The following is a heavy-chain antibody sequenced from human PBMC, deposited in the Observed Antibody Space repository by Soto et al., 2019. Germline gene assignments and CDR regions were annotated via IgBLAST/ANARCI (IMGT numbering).Heavy chain of an antibody. D-gene: IGHD1-7*01. V-gene: IGHV4-31*03. J-gene: IGHJ6*03. CDR3: ARGAGTTYYYYYMDV. CDR2: IYYSGST. Sequence: QVQLQESGPGLVKPSQTLSLTCTVSGGSISSGGYYWSWIRQHPGKGLEWLGYIYYSGSTYYNPSLKSRVTISVDTSNNQFSLKLSSVTAADTAVYYCARGAGTTYYYYYMDVWGKGTTVTVSS. CDR1: GGSISSGGYY.